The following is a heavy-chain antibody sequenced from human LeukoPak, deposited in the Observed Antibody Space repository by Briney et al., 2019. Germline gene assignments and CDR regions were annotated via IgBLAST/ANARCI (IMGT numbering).Heavy chain of an antibody. Sequence: GGSLRLSCAASGFTFSSYGMHWVRQAPGKGLEWVAVISYDGNNKYYADSVKGRFTISRDNSKNTLYLQMDNLRAEDTAVYHCAKYQRQGLPKGGFDYWGQGTLVTVSS. V-gene: IGHV3-30*18. D-gene: IGHD6-19*01. CDR1: GFTFSSYG. J-gene: IGHJ4*02. CDR2: ISYDGNNK. CDR3: AKYQRQGLPKGGFDY.